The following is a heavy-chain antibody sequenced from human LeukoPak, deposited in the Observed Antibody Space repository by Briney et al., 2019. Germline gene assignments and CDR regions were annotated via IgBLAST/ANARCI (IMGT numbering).Heavy chain of an antibody. Sequence: SETLSLTCTVSGYSISSGYYWGWIRQPPGKGLEWIGSIYYSGSTYYNPSLKSRVTISLDTSKNQFSLKLRSVTAADTAVYYCARKEGGQLVNTRRWFDPWGQGTLVTVSS. D-gene: IGHD6-13*01. CDR3: ARKEGGQLVNTRRWFDP. CDR2: IYYSGST. J-gene: IGHJ5*02. CDR1: GYSISSGYY. V-gene: IGHV4-38-2*02.